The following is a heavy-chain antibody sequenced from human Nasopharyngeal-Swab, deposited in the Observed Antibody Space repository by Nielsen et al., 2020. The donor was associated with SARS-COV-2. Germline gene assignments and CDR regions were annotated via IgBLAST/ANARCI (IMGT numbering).Heavy chain of an antibody. CDR1: GYSFTSYW. D-gene: IGHD2-21*02. Sequence: GESLKISCKGSGYSFTSYWISWVRQMPGQGLEWMGRIDPSDSYTNYSPSFQGHVTISADKSISTAYLQWSSLKASDTAMYYCARSAAYCGGDCYSRGYYYYYYMDVWGKGTTVTVSS. V-gene: IGHV5-10-1*01. CDR2: IDPSDSYT. CDR3: ARSAAYCGGDCYSRGYYYYYYMDV. J-gene: IGHJ6*03.